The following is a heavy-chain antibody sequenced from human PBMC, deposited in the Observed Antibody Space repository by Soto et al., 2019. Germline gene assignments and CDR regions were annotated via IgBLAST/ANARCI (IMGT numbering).Heavy chain of an antibody. CDR1: GYIFTSSW. J-gene: IGHJ6*02. CDR2: IYPGDSDT. CDR3: AISTGDTATYYGMDV. D-gene: IGHD5-18*01. V-gene: IGHV5-51*03. Sequence: PGESLKLSGKGSGYIFTSSWIVWVRCIPGEGLEWMGIIYPGDSDTRYSPSLQGQVTISADKSISTAYLQWSSLKASDTAMYYCAISTGDTATYYGMDVWGQGTTVTVSS.